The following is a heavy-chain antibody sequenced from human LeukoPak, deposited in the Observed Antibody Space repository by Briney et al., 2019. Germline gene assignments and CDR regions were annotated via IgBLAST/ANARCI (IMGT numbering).Heavy chain of an antibody. Sequence: GGSLRLSCAACGFTFSSYGMYWVRQAPGKGLEWVAVISYDGSNKYYADSVKGRFTISRDNSKNTLYLHMSSLRDDDTAVYYCVRGVGVSRFNYLDPWGQGTLVIVSS. CDR2: ISYDGSNK. CDR3: VRGVGVSRFNYLDP. J-gene: IGHJ5*02. CDR1: GFTFSSYG. V-gene: IGHV3-30*03. D-gene: IGHD1-7*01.